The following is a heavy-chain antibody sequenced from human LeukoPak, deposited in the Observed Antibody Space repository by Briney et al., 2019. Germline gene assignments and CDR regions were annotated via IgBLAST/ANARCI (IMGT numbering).Heavy chain of an antibody. V-gene: IGHV1-69*04. CDR3: ARVEGLGATTVGFDY. CDR2: IIPLFGIA. J-gene: IGHJ4*02. D-gene: IGHD1-26*01. Sequence: SVKVSCKASGGTFSSSAISWVRQAPGQGLEWMGRIIPLFGIANYAQKFRGRVTITADKSTSTAYMELSSLRSEETAVYYCARVEGLGATTVGFDYWGQGTLVTVSS. CDR1: GGTFSSSA.